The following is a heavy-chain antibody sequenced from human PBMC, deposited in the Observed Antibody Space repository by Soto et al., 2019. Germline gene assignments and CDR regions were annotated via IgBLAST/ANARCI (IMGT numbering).Heavy chain of an antibody. D-gene: IGHD3-3*01. V-gene: IGHV1-69*06. CDR3: ARDNRRDDFWSGDFDY. CDR1: GGTFSRYA. J-gene: IGHJ4*02. Sequence: SVKVSCKASGGTFSRYAIGWVRQAPGQGLEWMGGIIPIFGTANYAQKFQGRVTITAGKSTSTAYMELSSLRSEDTAVYYCARDNRRDDFWSGDFDYWGQGTLVTVSS. CDR2: IIPIFGTA.